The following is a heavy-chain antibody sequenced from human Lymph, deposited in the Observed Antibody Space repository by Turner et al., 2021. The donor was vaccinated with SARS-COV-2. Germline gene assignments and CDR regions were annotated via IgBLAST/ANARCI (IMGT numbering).Heavy chain of an antibody. CDR3: AHTMAVAGTVDFDY. CDR2: IYWDDDN. D-gene: IGHD6-19*01. J-gene: IGHJ4*02. V-gene: IGHV2-5*02. CDR1: GFSLSTGGVG. Sequence: QITLKESGPTLVKPTQILTLTCTFAGFSLSTGGVGVGWIRQPPGKALEWLSLIYWDDDNRYSPSLKSRLTITKDTSKNQVVLTMTNMDPIDTATYYCAHTMAVAGTVDFDYWGQGTLVTVSS.